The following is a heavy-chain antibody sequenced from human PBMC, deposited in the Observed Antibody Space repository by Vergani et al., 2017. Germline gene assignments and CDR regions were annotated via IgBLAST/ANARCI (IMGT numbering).Heavy chain of an antibody. CDR1: GFTFSSYG. CDR3: AKWRLYDSSGYDRYYYYYGMDV. Sequence: QVQLVESGGGVVQPGGSLRLSCAASGFTFSSYGMHWVRQAPGKGLEWVAFIRYDGSNKYYADSVKGRFTISRDNSKNTLYLQMNSLRAEDTAVYYCAKWRLYDSSGYDRYYYYYGMDVWGQGTTVTVSS. CDR2: IRYDGSNK. V-gene: IGHV3-30*02. J-gene: IGHJ6*02. D-gene: IGHD3-22*01.